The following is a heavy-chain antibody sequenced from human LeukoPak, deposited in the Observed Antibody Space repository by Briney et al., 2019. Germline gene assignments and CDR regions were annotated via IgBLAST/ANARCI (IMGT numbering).Heavy chain of an antibody. Sequence: SETLSLTCAVYGGSFSGYYWSWIRQPPGKGLEWIGEINHSGSTNYNPSLKSRVTISVDTSKNQFSLKLSSVTAADTAVYYCARGRRGYYYDSSGYCDYWGQGTLVTVSS. CDR3: ARGRRGYYYDSSGYCDY. CDR2: INHSGST. V-gene: IGHV4-34*01. J-gene: IGHJ4*02. D-gene: IGHD3-22*01. CDR1: GGSFSGYY.